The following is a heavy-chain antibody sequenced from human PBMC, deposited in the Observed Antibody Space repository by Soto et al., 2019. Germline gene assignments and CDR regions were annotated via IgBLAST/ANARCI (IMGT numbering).Heavy chain of an antibody. Sequence: GGSLRLSCAASGFTFSSNDMYWVRQAPGKGLEWVAVIWYDGSNKQYVDSVKGRFTISRDNFKNTLYLEMNSLRVDDTAVYYCVRGHDYFGGNYRYCYGWAVGGKGTRATVPS. V-gene: IGHV3-33*01. J-gene: IGHJ6*04. D-gene: IGHD3-16*02. CDR2: IWYDGSNK. CDR1: GFTFSSND. CDR3: VRGHDYFGGNYRYCYGWAV.